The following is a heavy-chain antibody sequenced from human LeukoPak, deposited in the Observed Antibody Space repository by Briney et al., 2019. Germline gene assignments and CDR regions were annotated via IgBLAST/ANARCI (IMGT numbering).Heavy chain of an antibody. CDR2: IYSGGST. CDR3: ARDPPDY. Sequence: GGSLRLSCVASGFTFGKYWMSWVRQAPGKGLEWVSVIYSGGSTYYADSVKGRFTISRDNSKNTLYLQMNSLRAEDTAVYYCARDPPDYWGQGTLVTVSS. V-gene: IGHV3-53*01. CDR1: GFTFGKYW. J-gene: IGHJ4*02.